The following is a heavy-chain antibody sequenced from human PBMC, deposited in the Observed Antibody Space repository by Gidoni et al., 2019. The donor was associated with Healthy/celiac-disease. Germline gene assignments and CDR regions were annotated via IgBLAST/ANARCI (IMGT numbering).Heavy chain of an antibody. J-gene: IGHJ4*02. CDR3: AKDIRAVTTSAADY. V-gene: IGHV3-9*01. Sequence: EVQLVESGGGLVQPGRSLRLSCAASGFTFDDYAMHWVRQAPGKGLEWVSGISWNSGSIGYADSVKCRFTISRDNAKNSLYLQMNSLRAEDTALYYCAKDIRAVTTSAADYWGQGTLVTVSS. CDR2: ISWNSGSI. CDR1: GFTFDDYA. D-gene: IGHD4-17*01.